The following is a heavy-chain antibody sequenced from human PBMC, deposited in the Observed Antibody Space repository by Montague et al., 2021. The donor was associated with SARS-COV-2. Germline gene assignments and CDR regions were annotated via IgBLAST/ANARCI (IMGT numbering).Heavy chain of an antibody. CDR1: GVSISYFY. D-gene: IGHD6-13*01. CDR3: ARDVVAAPGTFDY. Sequence: SETLSLTCTVSGVSISYFYWSWIRQPAGKGLEWIGRVSASGSTNXXPSLNSRVTMSVDTSKKQFSLRLSPVTAADTAVYYCARDVVAAPGTFDYWGQGTLVTVSS. J-gene: IGHJ4*02. V-gene: IGHV4-4*07. CDR2: VSASGST.